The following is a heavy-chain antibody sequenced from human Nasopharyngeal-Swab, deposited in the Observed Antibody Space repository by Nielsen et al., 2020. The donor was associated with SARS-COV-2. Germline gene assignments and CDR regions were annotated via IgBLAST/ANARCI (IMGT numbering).Heavy chain of an antibody. J-gene: IGHJ4*02. Sequence: WIRQPPGKGLEWIGYIYYSGSTYYNPSLKSRVTISVDTSKNQLSLKLSSVTAADTAVYYCASCSRGWLDGYNNFDYWGQGTLVTVSS. CDR2: IYYSGST. D-gene: IGHD5-24*01. CDR3: ASCSRGWLDGYNNFDY. V-gene: IGHV4-30-4*01.